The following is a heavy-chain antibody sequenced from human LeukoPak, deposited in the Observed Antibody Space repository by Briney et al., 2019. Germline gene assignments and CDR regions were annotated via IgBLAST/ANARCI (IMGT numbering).Heavy chain of an antibody. CDR2: IGTSGNAT. J-gene: IGHJ5*02. V-gene: IGHV3-11*01. CDR1: GFTFIDYY. Sequence: GGSLRLSCAASGFTFIDYYMSWIRQAPGKGLEWVAHIGTSGNATYYADSVRGRFTISRDNAKSSLYLQLNSLRVEDTAVYYCVRETVLLMVYEAFDPWGQGTLITVSS. D-gene: IGHD2-8*01. CDR3: VRETVLLMVYEAFDP.